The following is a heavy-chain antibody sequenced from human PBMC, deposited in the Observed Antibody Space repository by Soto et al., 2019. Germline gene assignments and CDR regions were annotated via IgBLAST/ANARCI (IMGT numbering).Heavy chain of an antibody. J-gene: IGHJ4*02. Sequence: QVQLVQSGAEVKKPGASVKVSCKASGYTFTSYGISWVRQAPGQGLEWMGWISAYNGNTNYAQKLQGRVTMAPDTSTSTAYLELMSLISDDTAVYYCARDRYNWNAEPEFASNWGQGTLVTVSS. CDR3: ARDRYNWNAEPEFASN. CDR2: ISAYNGNT. V-gene: IGHV1-18*01. D-gene: IGHD1-1*01. CDR1: GYTFTSYG.